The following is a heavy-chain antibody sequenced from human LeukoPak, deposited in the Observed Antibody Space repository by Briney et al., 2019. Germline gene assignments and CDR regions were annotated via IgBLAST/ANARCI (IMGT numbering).Heavy chain of an antibody. CDR2: IYYSGST. V-gene: IGHV4-59*01. J-gene: IGHJ6*03. Sequence: SETLSLTCTVSGGSISSYYWSWIRQPPGKGLEWIGYIYYSGSTNYNPSLKSRVTISVDTSKNQFSLKLSSVTAADTAVYYCARDGYNVHYYYMDVRGKGTTVTVSS. CDR3: ARDGYNVHYYYMDV. CDR1: GGSISSYY. D-gene: IGHD5-24*01.